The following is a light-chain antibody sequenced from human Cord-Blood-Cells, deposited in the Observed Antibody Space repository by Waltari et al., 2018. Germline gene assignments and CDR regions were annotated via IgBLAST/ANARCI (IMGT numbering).Light chain of an antibody. CDR3: SSYTSSSTLV. CDR2: DVS. CDR1: SSNLGPYNS. Sequence: SALTQPASVSGSPGQSIIIPCTGTSSNLGPYNSVSWYQQHPGKAPKLMIYDVSKRPSGVSNRFSGSKSGHTASLTISGLQAEDEADYYCSSYTSSSTLVFGTGTKVTVL. V-gene: IGLV2-14*01. J-gene: IGLJ1*01.